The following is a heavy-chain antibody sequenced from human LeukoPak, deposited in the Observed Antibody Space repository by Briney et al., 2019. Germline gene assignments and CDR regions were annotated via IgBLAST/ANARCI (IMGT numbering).Heavy chain of an antibody. CDR1: GYSFTGYY. J-gene: IGHJ5*02. CDR2: IIPIFGTA. D-gene: IGHD6-19*01. Sequence: SVKVSCKASGYSFTGYYMHWVRQAPGQGLEWMGGIIPIFGTANYAQRFQGRVTITADESTSTAYMELSSLRSEDTAVYYCAREVGSGWYEDWFDPWGQGTLVTVSS. V-gene: IGHV1-69*13. CDR3: AREVGSGWYEDWFDP.